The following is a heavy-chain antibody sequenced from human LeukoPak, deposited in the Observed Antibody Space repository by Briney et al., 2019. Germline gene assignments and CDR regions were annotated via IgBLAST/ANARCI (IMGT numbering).Heavy chain of an antibody. J-gene: IGHJ3*02. D-gene: IGHD6-25*01. CDR2: ISNTGSVI. CDR3: AREMRRQTDAFDI. Sequence: GGSLRLSCAASGSTFSSHTMNWVRQAPGKGLEWISYISNTGSVIYYADSVKGRFTISRDNAKNSLYLQMNRLRPEDTAVYYCAREMRRQTDAFDIWGQGTMVTVSS. CDR1: GSTFSSHT. V-gene: IGHV3-48*03.